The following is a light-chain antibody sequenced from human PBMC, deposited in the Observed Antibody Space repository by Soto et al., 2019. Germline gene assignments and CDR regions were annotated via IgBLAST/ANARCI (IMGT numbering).Light chain of an antibody. CDR3: QQYGSSPLT. J-gene: IGKJ4*01. CDR2: GAS. V-gene: IGKV3-20*01. CDR1: QSVSSSY. Sequence: EIVLTQSPGTLSLSPGERATLSCRASQSVSSSYLAWYQQKPGQAPRLLIYGASSRATGIPDRFSGSGSGTDVTLATSSLGPEDFAVYYCQQYGSSPLTFGGGTKVELK.